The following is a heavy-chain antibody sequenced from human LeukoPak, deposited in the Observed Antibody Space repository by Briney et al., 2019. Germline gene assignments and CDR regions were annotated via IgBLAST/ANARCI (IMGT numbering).Heavy chain of an antibody. CDR3: ARDSESNQALDY. CDR2: INLNSGGT. J-gene: IGHJ4*02. V-gene: IGHV1-2*02. Sequence: ASVKVSCKASGYTFTGYYMHWVRQAPGQGLEWMGWINLNSGGTNYAQKFQGRVTMTRDTSISTAYMELSRLRSDDTAVYYCARDSESNQALDYWGQGTLVTVSS. D-gene: IGHD1-14*01. CDR1: GYTFTGYY.